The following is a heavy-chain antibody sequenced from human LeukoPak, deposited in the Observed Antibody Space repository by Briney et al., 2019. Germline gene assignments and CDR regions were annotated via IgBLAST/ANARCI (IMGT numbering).Heavy chain of an antibody. Sequence: SVKVSCKASGGTFSGYAISWVRQAPGQGLEWMGRIIPIFGTANYAQKFQGRVTITTDESTSTAYMELSSLRSEDTAVYYCARGGIQLWLQDSYFDYWGQGTLVTVSS. CDR3: ARGGIQLWLQDSYFDY. CDR2: IIPIFGTA. D-gene: IGHD5-18*01. CDR1: GGTFSGYA. V-gene: IGHV1-69*05. J-gene: IGHJ4*02.